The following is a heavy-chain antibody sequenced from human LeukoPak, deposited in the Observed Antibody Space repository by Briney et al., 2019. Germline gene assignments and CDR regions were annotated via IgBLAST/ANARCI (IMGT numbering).Heavy chain of an antibody. CDR3: AKDGYSSSWSRPYYFDY. CDR1: GFTFSSYA. D-gene: IGHD6-13*01. CDR2: ISGSGGST. J-gene: IGHJ4*02. V-gene: IGHV3-23*01. Sequence: QAGGSLRLSCAASGFTFSSYAMSWVRQAPGKGLEWVSAISGSGGSTYYADSVKGRFTISRDNSKNTLYLQMNSLRAEDTAVYYCAKDGYSSSWSRPYYFDYWGQGTLVTVSS.